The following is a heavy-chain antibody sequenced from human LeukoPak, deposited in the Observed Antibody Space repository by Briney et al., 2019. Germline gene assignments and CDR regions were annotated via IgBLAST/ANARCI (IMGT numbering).Heavy chain of an antibody. D-gene: IGHD2-2*02. J-gene: IGHJ4*02. Sequence: GGSLRLSCAASGFTFSISGMSWVRQAPGKGLEWVSAISGSSGSTYYADSVKGRFTISRDNSKNTLYLQMSSLRGEDTAVYYCAKELTAAITLDYWGQGTLVTVSS. CDR2: ISGSSGST. CDR1: GFTFSISG. CDR3: AKELTAAITLDY. V-gene: IGHV3-23*01.